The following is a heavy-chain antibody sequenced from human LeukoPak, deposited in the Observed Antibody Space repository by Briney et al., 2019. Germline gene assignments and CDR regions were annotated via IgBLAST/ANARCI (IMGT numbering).Heavy chain of an antibody. CDR1: GGSISSYY. J-gene: IGHJ6*02. CDR2: IYYSGST. D-gene: IGHD5-18*01. CDR3: ARGIRGYSYYYYYGMDV. V-gene: IGHV4-59*08. Sequence: SETLSLTCTVSGGSISSYYWSWIRQPPGKGLEWIGYIYYSGSTNYKPSLKSRVTISVDTSKNQFSLKLSSVTAADTAVYYCARGIRGYSYYYYYGMDVWGQGTTVTVSS.